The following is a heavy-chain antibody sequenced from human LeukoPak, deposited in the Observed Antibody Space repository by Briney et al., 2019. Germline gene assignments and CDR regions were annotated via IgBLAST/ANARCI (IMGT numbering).Heavy chain of an antibody. CDR1: GFTFSSYS. V-gene: IGHV3-48*04. J-gene: IGHJ3*02. Sequence: GGSLRLTCAASGFTFSSYSMNWVRQAPGKGLEWVSYISSSSSTIYYADSVKGRFTISRDNAKNSLYLQMNSLKTEDTAVYYCTTDYTDYALFVAFDIWGQGTMVTVSS. CDR2: ISSSSSTI. D-gene: IGHD2-2*01. CDR3: TTDYTDYALFVAFDI.